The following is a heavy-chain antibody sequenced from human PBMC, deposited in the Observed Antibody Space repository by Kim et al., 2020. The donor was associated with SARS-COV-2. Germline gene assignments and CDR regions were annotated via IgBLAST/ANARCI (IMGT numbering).Heavy chain of an antibody. J-gene: IGHJ4*02. Sequence: GNGKHCGDSVRGRFSITRDNAKNSLYLQMSSLRVEDTAVYYCSKGHWGPEYWSQGTLVTVSS. V-gene: IGHV3-7*01. CDR3: SKGHWGPEY. CDR2: GNGK. D-gene: IGHD7-27*01.